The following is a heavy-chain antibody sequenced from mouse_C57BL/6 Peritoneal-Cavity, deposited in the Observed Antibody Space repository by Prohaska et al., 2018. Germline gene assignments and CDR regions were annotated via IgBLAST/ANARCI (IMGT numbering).Heavy chain of an antibody. CDR3: ARQGVTTVVATRWYFDV. CDR1: GFTFSSYT. D-gene: IGHD1-1*01. V-gene: IGHV5-9*01. Sequence: EVMLVESGGGLVKPGGSLKLSCAASGFTFSSYTMSWVRQTPEKRLEWVATISGGGGNTYYPDSVKGRFTISRDNAKNTLYLQMSSLRSEDTALYYCARQGVTTVVATRWYFDVWGTGTTVTVSS. CDR2: ISGGGGNT. J-gene: IGHJ1*03.